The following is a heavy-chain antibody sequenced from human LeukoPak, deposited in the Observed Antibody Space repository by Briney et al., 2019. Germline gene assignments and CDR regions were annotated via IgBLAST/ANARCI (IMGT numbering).Heavy chain of an antibody. J-gene: IGHJ6*04. CDR3: ASALTGANKGHYYYGMDV. V-gene: IGHV3-30*03. D-gene: IGHD3-9*01. CDR1: GFTFSSYA. Sequence: GGSLRLSCAASGFTFSSYAMSWVRQAPGKGLEWVAVISYDGSNKYYADSVKGRFTISRDNSKNTLYLQMNSLRAEDTAVYYCASALTGANKGHYYYGMDVWGKGTTVTVSS. CDR2: ISYDGSNK.